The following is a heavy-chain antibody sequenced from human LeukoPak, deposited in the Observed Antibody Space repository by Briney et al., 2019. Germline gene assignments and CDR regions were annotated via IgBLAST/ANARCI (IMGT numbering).Heavy chain of an antibody. CDR3: ARVEYYSDSSGYYLRDPRCDPFDY. J-gene: IGHJ4*02. D-gene: IGHD3-22*01. CDR2: IYHSGIT. Sequence: PSETLSLTCTVSGYSISSGYYWGWIRQPPGKGLEWIGSIYHSGITYYNPSLKSRVTISVDTSENQFFLKLSSVTAADTAVYYCARVEYYSDSSGYYLRDPRCDPFDYWGQGTLVTVSS. CDR1: GYSISSGYY. V-gene: IGHV4-38-2*02.